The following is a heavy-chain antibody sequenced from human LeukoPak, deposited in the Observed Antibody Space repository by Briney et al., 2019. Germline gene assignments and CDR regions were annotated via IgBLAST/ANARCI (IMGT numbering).Heavy chain of an antibody. D-gene: IGHD3-16*02. CDR3: ASPAGLYLGELSLEAFDI. J-gene: IGHJ3*02. CDR1: GFTFSSYA. CDR2: ISYDGSNK. Sequence: GGSLRLSCAASGFTFSSYAMHWVRQAPGKGLEWVAVISYDGSNKYYADSVKGRFTISRDNSKNTLYLQMNSLRAEDTAVYYCASPAGLYLGELSLEAFDIWGQGTMVTVSS. V-gene: IGHV3-30-3*01.